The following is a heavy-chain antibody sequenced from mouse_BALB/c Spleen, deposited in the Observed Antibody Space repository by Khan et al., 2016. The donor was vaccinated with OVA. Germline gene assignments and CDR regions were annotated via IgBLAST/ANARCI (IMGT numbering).Heavy chain of an antibody. J-gene: IGHJ3*01. D-gene: IGHD1-1*01. CDR1: GFTFSTYG. CDR3: ARLAYYYDSEGFAY. V-gene: IGHV5-6*01. CDR2: ISSGGSYT. Sequence: EVQLVESGGDLVKPGGSLKLSCAASGFTFSTYGMSWVRQTPDKRLEWVATISSGGSYTYYPATVKGRFTISRDTAKNTLYLQMSSLPSEDTAMYYCARLAYYYDSEGFAYWGQGTLVTVSA.